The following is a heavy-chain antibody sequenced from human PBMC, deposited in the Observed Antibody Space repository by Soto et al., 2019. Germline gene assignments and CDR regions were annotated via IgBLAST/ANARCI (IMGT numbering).Heavy chain of an antibody. J-gene: IGHJ5*02. CDR3: ARDGGRCSGGSCYSWFDP. Sequence: VSLPCAIPGDSVSSTSSAWNWIRQSPSRGLEWLGRTYYRSKWYNDYAVSVKSRITINPDTSKNQFSLRLNSVTPEDTAVYYCARDGGRCSGGSCYSWFDPWGQGTLVTVSS. CDR2: TYYRSKWYN. D-gene: IGHD2-15*01. CDR1: GDSVSSTSSA. V-gene: IGHV6-1*01.